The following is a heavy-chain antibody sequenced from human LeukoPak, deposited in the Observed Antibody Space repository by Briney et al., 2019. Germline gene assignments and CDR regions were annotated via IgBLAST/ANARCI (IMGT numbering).Heavy chain of an antibody. V-gene: IGHV4-39*07. CDR3: ARDRYYSSTSCYDRDIDP. D-gene: IGHD2-2*01. CDR2: IYYSGST. CDR1: GGSISSSSYY. J-gene: IGHJ5*02. Sequence: SETLSLTCTVSGGSISSSSYYWGWIRQPPGKGLEWIGSIYYSGSTYYNPSLKSRVTISVDTSKNQFSLKLSSVTAADTAVYYCARDRYYSSTSCYDRDIDPWGQGTLVTVSS.